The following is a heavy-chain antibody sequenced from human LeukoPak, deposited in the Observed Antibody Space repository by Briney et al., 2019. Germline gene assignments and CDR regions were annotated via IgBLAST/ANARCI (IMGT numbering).Heavy chain of an antibody. D-gene: IGHD7-27*01. CDR2: IYSGGST. CDR3: ARANWGHPMYYFDY. V-gene: IGHV3-66*01. CDR1: GFTVSSNY. J-gene: IGHJ4*02. Sequence: GGSLRLSCAASGFTVSSNYMSWVRQAPGKGLEWVSIIYSGGSTYYADSVKGRFTISRDHSKNTLYLQMNSLRAEDTAVYYCARANWGHPMYYFDYWGQGTLVTVSS.